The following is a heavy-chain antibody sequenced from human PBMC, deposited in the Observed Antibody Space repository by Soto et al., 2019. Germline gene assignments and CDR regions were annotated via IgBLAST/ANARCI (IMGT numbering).Heavy chain of an antibody. V-gene: IGHV1-18*04. J-gene: IGHJ5*02. CDR1: GYTFTSYG. CDR3: AREPAARLGYNWFDP. Sequence: QVQLVQSGAEVKKPGASVKVSCKASGYTFTSYGISWVRQAPGQGLEWMGWISAYNGNTNYVQKLQGRVTMTTGTSTSTAYMELRSLRSDDTAVYYCAREPAARLGYNWFDPWGQGTLVTVSS. CDR2: ISAYNGNT. D-gene: IGHD6-6*01.